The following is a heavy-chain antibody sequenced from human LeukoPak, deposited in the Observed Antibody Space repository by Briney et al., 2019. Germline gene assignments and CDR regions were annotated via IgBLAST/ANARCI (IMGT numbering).Heavy chain of an antibody. CDR2: IKQDGSQR. V-gene: IGHV3-7*01. D-gene: IGHD6-6*01. J-gene: IGHJ4*02. CDR1: GFTFSDYW. CDR3: ARRGGSSSRRSPIDY. Sequence: GGSLRLSCTASGFTFSDYWMTWVRQAPGKGPEWVANIKQDGSQRYYVDSVRGRFTISRDNAKNSLFLQMNGLRAEDTAVNYCARRGGSSSRRSPIDYWGQGTLVTVSS.